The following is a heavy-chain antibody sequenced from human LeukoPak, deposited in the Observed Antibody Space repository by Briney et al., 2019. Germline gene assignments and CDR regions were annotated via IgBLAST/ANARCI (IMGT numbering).Heavy chain of an antibody. CDR1: GFAFSNFA. D-gene: IGHD5-18*01. Sequence: GGSLRLSCAASGFAFSNFAMSWVRQTPGKVLEWVSEISGSGGTTYYADSVKGRFTISRDNSKNTLDLQMDSLRAEDTAVYYCAKERSGYIPFDYWGQGILVTVSS. CDR2: ISGSGGTT. J-gene: IGHJ4*02. CDR3: AKERSGYIPFDY. V-gene: IGHV3-23*01.